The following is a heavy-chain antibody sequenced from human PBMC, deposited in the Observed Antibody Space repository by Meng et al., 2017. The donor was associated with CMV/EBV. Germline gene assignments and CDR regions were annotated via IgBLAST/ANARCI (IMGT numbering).Heavy chain of an antibody. Sequence: ASGFTCSDYYMSWIRQAPGKGLEWVSYISSSGSTIYYADSVKGRFTISRDNAKNSLYLQMNSLRAEDTAVYYCARGGRGSSSWPLDYWGQGTLVTVSS. V-gene: IGHV3-11*01. CDR1: GFTCSDYY. CDR2: ISSSGSTI. D-gene: IGHD6-13*01. CDR3: ARGGRGSSSWPLDY. J-gene: IGHJ4*02.